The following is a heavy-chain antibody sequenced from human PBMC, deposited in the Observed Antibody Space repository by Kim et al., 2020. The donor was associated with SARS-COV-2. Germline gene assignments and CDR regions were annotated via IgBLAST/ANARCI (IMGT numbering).Heavy chain of an antibody. D-gene: IGHD6-13*01. J-gene: IGHJ5*02. V-gene: IGHV3-7*04. Sequence: VKGRFTISRDNAKNSLYLQMNSLRAEDTAGYYCAREPGLTAAGHTHWFDPWGPGTLVTVSS. CDR3: AREPGLTAAGHTHWFDP.